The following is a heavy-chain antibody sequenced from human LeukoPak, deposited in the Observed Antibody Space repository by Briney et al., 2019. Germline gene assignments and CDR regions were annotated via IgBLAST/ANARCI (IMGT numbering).Heavy chain of an antibody. Sequence: ASVKVSCKASGYTFTGYYMHWVRQAPGQGLEWMGWINPNSGGTNYAQKFQGRVTMTRDTSTSTVYMELSSLRSEDTAVYYCASYYDFWSGYDSYYYGMDVWGQGTTVTVSS. D-gene: IGHD3-3*01. CDR3: ASYYDFWSGYDSYYYGMDV. V-gene: IGHV1-2*02. J-gene: IGHJ6*02. CDR2: INPNSGGT. CDR1: GYTFTGYY.